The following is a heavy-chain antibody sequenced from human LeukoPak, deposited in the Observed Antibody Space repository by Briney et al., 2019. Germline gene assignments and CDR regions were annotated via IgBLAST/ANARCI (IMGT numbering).Heavy chain of an antibody. V-gene: IGHV3-23*01. Sequence: GGSLRLSCAASVFTFSAYAITWVCQAPGKGLEWVSAIRGNSERTYYADSVRGRFTISRDNSKDTVYLQISSLRVEDTAVYYCAREQSGTRGWYTVDYWGQGTLVAVSS. CDR1: VFTFSAYA. CDR2: IRGNSERT. J-gene: IGHJ4*02. D-gene: IGHD6-19*01. CDR3: AREQSGTRGWYTVDY.